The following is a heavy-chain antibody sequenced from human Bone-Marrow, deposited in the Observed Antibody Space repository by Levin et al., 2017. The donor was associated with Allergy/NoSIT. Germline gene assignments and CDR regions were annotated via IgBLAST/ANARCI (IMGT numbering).Heavy chain of an antibody. CDR2: IYPGDSDT. CDR3: TRTLTSFDAFDI. J-gene: IGHJ3*02. Sequence: AGGSLRLSCKGSGYSFTTYWIGWVRQMPGRGLEWMGIIYPGDSDTRYSPSFQGQVTISADKSITTAYLRWSSLKASDTAMYYCTRTLTSFDAFDIWGQGTMVTVSS. CDR1: GYSFTTYW. V-gene: IGHV5-51*01. D-gene: IGHD2/OR15-2a*01.